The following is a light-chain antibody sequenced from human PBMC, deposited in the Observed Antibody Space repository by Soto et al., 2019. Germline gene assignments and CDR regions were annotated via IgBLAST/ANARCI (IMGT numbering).Light chain of an antibody. Sequence: DIQMTQSPSSLSASVGDRVTITCRASQSISSFLNWYQQKPGKAPKVLIYAAPRLESGVPSRFSGSGSGTDFTLTISSLQPEDYATYYCQQSYSTPPRYTFGQGTKVDIK. CDR1: QSISSF. CDR3: QQSYSTPPRYT. CDR2: AAP. V-gene: IGKV1-39*01. J-gene: IGKJ2*01.